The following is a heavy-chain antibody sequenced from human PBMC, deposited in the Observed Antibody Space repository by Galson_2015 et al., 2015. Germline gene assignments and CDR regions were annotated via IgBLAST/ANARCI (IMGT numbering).Heavy chain of an antibody. V-gene: IGHV1-69*06. D-gene: IGHD6-13*01. CDR1: GGTFSSYA. Sequence: SVKVSCKASGGTFSSYAISWVRQAPGQGLEWMGGIIPIFGTANYAQKFQGRVTITADKSTSTAYMELSSLRSEDTAVYYCASFAGIAAAGTNPDAFDIWGQGTMVTVSS. CDR2: IIPIFGTA. CDR3: ASFAGIAAAGTNPDAFDI. J-gene: IGHJ3*02.